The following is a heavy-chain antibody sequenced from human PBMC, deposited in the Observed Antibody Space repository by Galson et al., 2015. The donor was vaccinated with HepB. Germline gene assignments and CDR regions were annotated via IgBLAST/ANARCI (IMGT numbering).Heavy chain of an antibody. CDR3: ARDRPNVWGYYSYYYMDV. Sequence: TLSLTCTVSGDSINRGNYYWNWIRQTAGKGLEWIGRISTTGNTKYNPSLEGRAIMSGDSSKSQLSLKLSSATAADTGIYYCARDRPNVWGYYSYYYMDVWGKGIPGTISS. J-gene: IGHJ6*03. V-gene: IGHV4-61*02. CDR2: ISTTGNT. CDR1: GDSINRGNYY. D-gene: IGHD3-16*01.